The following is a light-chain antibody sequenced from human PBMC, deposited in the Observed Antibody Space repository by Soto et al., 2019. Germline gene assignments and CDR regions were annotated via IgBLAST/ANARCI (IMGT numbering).Light chain of an antibody. V-gene: IGKV3-15*01. CDR2: GAS. J-gene: IGKJ1*01. CDR3: QQYNNWPPT. Sequence: EVVLTKYPGTGSLAAGERSALSCGASQSVSSSYLAWYQQKPGQAPRLLIYGASTRATGIPARFSGSGSGTEFTLTISSLQSEDFAVYYCQQYNNWPPTFGQGTKVDIK. CDR1: QSVSSSY.